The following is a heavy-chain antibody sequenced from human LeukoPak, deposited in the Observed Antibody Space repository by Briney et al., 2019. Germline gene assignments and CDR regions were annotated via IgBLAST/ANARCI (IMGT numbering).Heavy chain of an antibody. CDR2: IYPGDSDT. CDR1: GYSVTSYW. Sequence: GESLKISCKGSGYSVTSYWIGWVRQMPGKGLEWMGIIYPGDSDTRYSPSFQGQVTISADKSISTAYLQWSSLKASDTAMYYCARRLTVRGKEYYFDYWGQGTLVTVSS. CDR3: ARRLTVRGKEYYFDY. V-gene: IGHV5-51*01. J-gene: IGHJ4*02. D-gene: IGHD3-10*01.